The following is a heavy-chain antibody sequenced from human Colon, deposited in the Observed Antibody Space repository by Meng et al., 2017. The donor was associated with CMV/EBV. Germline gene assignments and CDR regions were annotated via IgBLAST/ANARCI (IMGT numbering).Heavy chain of an antibody. D-gene: IGHD5-24*01. CDR1: GYTFTGYK. J-gene: IGHJ4*02. V-gene: IGHV1-2*02. CDR3: ARAGDDYFDF. Sequence: SFKTSGYTFTGYKIHWVRQAPGQGLEWMGWINPNMGGTTYAQKFQGRVTVTRDTSISTAYMELNSLRSDDTAVYYCARAGDDYFDFWGQGTLVTVSS. CDR2: INPNMGGT.